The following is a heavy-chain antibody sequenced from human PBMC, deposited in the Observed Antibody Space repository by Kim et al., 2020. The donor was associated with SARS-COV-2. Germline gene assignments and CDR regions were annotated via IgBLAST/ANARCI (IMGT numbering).Heavy chain of an antibody. D-gene: IGHD2-15*01. CDR3: ANHLMTPPPTTGY. J-gene: IGHJ4*02. CDR2: ISGSVGSS. CDR1: GFTFSSYA. V-gene: IGHV3-23*01. Sequence: GGSLRLSCAASGFTFSSYAMSWVRQAPGKGPAWASAISGSVGSSYYADSVKGLLNISRDNSKNTLYLQMNSQRAEVTAVYYCANHLMTPPPTTGYSAQG.